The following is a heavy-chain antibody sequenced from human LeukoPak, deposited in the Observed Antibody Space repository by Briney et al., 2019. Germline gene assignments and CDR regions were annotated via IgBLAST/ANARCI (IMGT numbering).Heavy chain of an antibody. Sequence: TGGSLRLSCAASGLTFSSYAMSWVRRAPGKGLEWVSAISESGTNTYYTDSVRGRFTIPRDNSKNTLYLHMNSLRADDTAVYYCAKMMAGVAGIPNCWGQGTLVTVFS. CDR3: AKMMAGVAGIPNC. CDR2: ISESGTNT. V-gene: IGHV3-23*01. D-gene: IGHD6-19*01. CDR1: GLTFSSYA. J-gene: IGHJ4*02.